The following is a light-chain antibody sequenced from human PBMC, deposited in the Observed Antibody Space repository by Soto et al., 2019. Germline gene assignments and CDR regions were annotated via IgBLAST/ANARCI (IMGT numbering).Light chain of an antibody. J-gene: IGLJ1*01. CDR2: EAT. Sequence: QSALTQPPSVSGSPGQSITVSCTGTSSDIGASNFVSWYQHLPGRAPKVIIFEATNRPSGVSDRFSGSKAGITASLTISGLQADDEVEYFWISYKTDDTFVFGTGTKVTVL. CDR1: SSDIGASNF. V-gene: IGLV2-14*01. CDR3: ISYKTDDTFV.